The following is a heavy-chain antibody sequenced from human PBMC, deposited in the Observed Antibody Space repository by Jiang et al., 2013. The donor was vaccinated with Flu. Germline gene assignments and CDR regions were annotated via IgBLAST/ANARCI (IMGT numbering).Heavy chain of an antibody. D-gene: IGHD4-17*01. J-gene: IGHJ4*02. V-gene: IGHV4-39*01. Sequence: GLLKPSETLSLTCTVSGGSISSSSYSWGWIRQPPGVGLEWIGNIYYSGSTYYNPSLKSRVTMSVDTSKNQFSLKLSSVTAADTAMYYCARLMRMTTVTGKYYFDYWGQGTLVTVSS. CDR1: GGSISSSSYS. CDR3: ARLMRMTTVTGKYYFDY. CDR2: IYYSGST.